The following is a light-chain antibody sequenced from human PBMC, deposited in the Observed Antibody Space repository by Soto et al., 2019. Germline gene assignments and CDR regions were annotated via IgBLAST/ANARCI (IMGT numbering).Light chain of an antibody. J-gene: IGKJ3*01. CDR3: QHYNNWPPT. V-gene: IGKV3-15*01. CDR1: ESVHRN. CDR2: YAS. Sequence: EMVMTQSPATLSVSPGERVTLSCRASESVHRNLAWYQQKPGQGPSLLIYYASTRATGVPDRFTGRGSGTEFTLTISSLESEDFGVYYCQHYNNWPPTFGPGTKVEIK.